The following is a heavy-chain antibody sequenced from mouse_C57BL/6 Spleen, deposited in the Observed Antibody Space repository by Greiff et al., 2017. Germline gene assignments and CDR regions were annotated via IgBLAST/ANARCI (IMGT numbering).Heavy chain of an antibody. V-gene: IGHV1-66*01. J-gene: IGHJ4*01. D-gene: IGHD2-12*01. CDR1: GSSFTSYY. CDR3: ASYDSYAMDY. Sequence: QVQLQQSGPELVKPGASVKISCKASGSSFTSYYIHWVKQRPGQGLEWIGWIYPGSGNTKYNEKFKGKATLTADTSSSTAYMQLSSLTSEDSAVYYCASYDSYAMDYWGQGTSVTVSA. CDR2: IYPGSGNT.